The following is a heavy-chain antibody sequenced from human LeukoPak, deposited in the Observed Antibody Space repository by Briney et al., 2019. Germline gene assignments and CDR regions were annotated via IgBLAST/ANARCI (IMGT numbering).Heavy chain of an antibody. D-gene: IGHD2-2*01. J-gene: IGHJ5*02. V-gene: IGHV4-34*01. CDR3: ARCYGRWFDP. CDR1: GGSFSGYY. Sequence: SETLSLTCAVYGGSFSGYYWSWIRQPPGKGLEWIGEINHSGSTNYNPSLKSRVTISVDTSKNQFSLKLSSVTAADTAVYYCARCYGRWFDPWGQGTLVTVSS. CDR2: INHSGST.